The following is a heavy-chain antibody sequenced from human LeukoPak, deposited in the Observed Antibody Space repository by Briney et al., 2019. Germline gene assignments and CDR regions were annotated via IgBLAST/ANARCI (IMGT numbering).Heavy chain of an antibody. CDR1: GFTFSSYW. J-gene: IGHJ4*02. CDR2: IKQDGSEN. Sequence: PGGSLRLSCTASGFTFSSYWMTWVRQAPGKGLERVANIKQDGSENYYVDSVTGRFTISRDNAKNSLYLQMNSLRGEDTAVYYCAGDVNGYRDYWGQGTLVTVSS. D-gene: IGHD2-8*01. CDR3: AGDVNGYRDY. V-gene: IGHV3-7*01.